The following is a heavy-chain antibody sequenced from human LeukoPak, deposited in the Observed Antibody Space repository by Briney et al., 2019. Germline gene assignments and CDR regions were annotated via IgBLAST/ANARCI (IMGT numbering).Heavy chain of an antibody. CDR3: ARDGDSPMVDFDY. CDR2: INTKSGDT. D-gene: IGHD5-18*01. V-gene: IGHV1-2*02. J-gene: IGHJ4*02. CDR1: GYTFKDEY. Sequence: ASVKVSCKASGYTFKDEYMYWVRQAPGQGLEWMGWINTKSGDTRYAQKFQGRVTMTRDTSIGTIFMELSGLRSDDTGVYYCARDGDSPMVDFDYWGEGTLVTVSS.